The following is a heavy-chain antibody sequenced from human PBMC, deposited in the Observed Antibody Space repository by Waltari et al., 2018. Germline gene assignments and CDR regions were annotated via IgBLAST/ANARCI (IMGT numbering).Heavy chain of an antibody. CDR3: ARDRGYCGGDCYKNLDS. V-gene: IGHV3-7*01. J-gene: IGHJ4*02. Sequence: EVQLVESGGGLVQPGGSLRLSCAAFGFTFSDYWMTWVRQAPGKGLDWVANIKKDGGEKYYVDSVKGRFTVSRDNAKNSLYLQMSSLRAEDTAVYYCARDRGYCGGDCYKNLDSWGQGTLVAVSS. CDR1: GFTFSDYW. D-gene: IGHD2-21*01. CDR2: IKKDGGEK.